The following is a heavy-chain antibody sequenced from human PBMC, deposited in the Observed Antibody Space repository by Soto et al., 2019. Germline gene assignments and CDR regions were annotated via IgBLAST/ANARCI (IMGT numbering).Heavy chain of an antibody. Sequence: GESLKISCKGSGYSFTSYWISWVRQMPGKGLERMGRIDPSDSCTNYSPSFQGHVTISADKSISTAYLQWSSLKASDTAMYYCPGHFPVSWGIRQLGSGKDVWGKGTTVTV. V-gene: IGHV5-10-1*01. J-gene: IGHJ6*04. CDR2: IDPSDSCT. CDR3: PGHFPVSWGIRQLGSGKDV. D-gene: IGHD7-27*01. CDR1: GYSFTSYW.